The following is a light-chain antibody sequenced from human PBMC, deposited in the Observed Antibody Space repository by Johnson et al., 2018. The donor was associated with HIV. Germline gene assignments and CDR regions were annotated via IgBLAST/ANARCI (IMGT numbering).Light chain of an antibody. CDR1: RSIIGYNY. CDR3: GPWDSSLSASV. J-gene: IGLJ1*01. Sequence: QSVLTQPPSVSADPGQKATTSCSAGRSIIGYNYVSWYPQTPGTAPKMLIYENTKRPPGLPARVSGSTSGRSSSPRITRPQSGDEADYYCGPWDSSLSASVFGTGTKVTVL. CDR2: ENT. V-gene: IGLV1-51*02.